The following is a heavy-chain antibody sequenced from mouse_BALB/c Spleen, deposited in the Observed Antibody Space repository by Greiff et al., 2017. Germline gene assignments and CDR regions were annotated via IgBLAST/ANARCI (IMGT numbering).Heavy chain of an antibody. CDR1: GFSLTSYG. J-gene: IGHJ3*01. CDR2: IWAGGST. CDR3: ARDMVRGAY. D-gene: IGHD2-1*01. Sequence: VQVVESGPGLVAPSQSLSITCTVSGFSLTSYGVHWVRQPPGKGLEWLGVIWAGGSTNYNSALMSRLSISKDNSKSQVFLKMNSLQTDDTAMYYCARDMVRGAYWGQGTLVTVSA. V-gene: IGHV2-9*02.